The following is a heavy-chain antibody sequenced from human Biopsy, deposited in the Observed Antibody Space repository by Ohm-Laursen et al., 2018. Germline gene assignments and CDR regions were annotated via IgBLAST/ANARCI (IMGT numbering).Heavy chain of an antibody. J-gene: IGHJ2*01. CDR1: GDSISSYY. V-gene: IGHV4-59*01. Sequence: SETLSLTCTVSGDSISSYYWSWIRQPPGKGLQRIGYVYYTGSTDYNSSLQSRVTIPVDTSKNHFSLRLRSVTPADTAIYYCARDRGYYSDRTVPGYFDLWGRGTLVTVSS. D-gene: IGHD3-22*01. CDR2: VYYTGST. CDR3: ARDRGYYSDRTVPGYFDL.